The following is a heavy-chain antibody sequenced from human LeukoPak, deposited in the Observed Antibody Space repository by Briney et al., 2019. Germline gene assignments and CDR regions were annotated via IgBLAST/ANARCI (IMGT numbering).Heavy chain of an antibody. CDR1: GFTSSSYW. Sequence: GGSLRHSCAAPGFTSSSYWRHWVRHAPGKGLLCVSRINSDGRVTNYADSVKGRFTISRDNAKNTLYLQMNRLRGEDTAVYYCARVPNWFDPWGQGTLVTVPS. CDR2: INSDGRVT. CDR3: ARVPNWFDP. J-gene: IGHJ5*02. V-gene: IGHV3-74*01.